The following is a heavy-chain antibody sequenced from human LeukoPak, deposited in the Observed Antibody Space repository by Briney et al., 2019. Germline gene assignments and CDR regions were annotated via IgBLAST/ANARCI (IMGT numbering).Heavy chain of an antibody. J-gene: IGHJ4*02. Sequence: SETLSLTCTVSGGSISSYYWSWIRQPPGKGLEWIGYIYYSGSTNYNPSLKSRVTISVDTSKNQFSLNLSSVTAADTAVYYCSRGGGYSGYDFGYWGQGTLVTVSS. CDR3: SRGGGYSGYDFGY. D-gene: IGHD5-12*01. CDR2: IYYSGST. V-gene: IGHV4-59*01. CDR1: GGSISSYY.